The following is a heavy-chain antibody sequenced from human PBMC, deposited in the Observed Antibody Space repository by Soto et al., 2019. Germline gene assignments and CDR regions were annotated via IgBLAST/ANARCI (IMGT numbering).Heavy chain of an antibody. D-gene: IGHD6-19*01. CDR2: ISYDGSNK. CDR1: GFTFSSYA. J-gene: IGHJ3*02. Sequence: QVQLVESGGGVVQPGRSLRLSCAASGFTFSSYAMHWVRQAPGKGLEWVAVISYDGSNKYSADSVKGRFTISRDNSKNTRYLQMNSLRAEDTAVYYWARASSGWYKDAFDIGGQGTMVTVSS. CDR3: ARASSGWYKDAFDI. V-gene: IGHV3-30-3*01.